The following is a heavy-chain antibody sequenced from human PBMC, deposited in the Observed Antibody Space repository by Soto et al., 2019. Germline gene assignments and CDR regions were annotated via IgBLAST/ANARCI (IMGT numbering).Heavy chain of an antibody. Sequence: QVKLVESRGGVVQPGRSLRLSCAASGFTFSSYGMHWVRQAPGKGLEWVAIISYDGSNTYYADSVKGRFTISRDNSKNTLYLQTNSLRAEDTSVYYCAKEGGLSGSYYISSSYYFDYWGQGTLVTVSS. J-gene: IGHJ4*02. V-gene: IGHV3-30*18. CDR3: AKEGGLSGSYYISSSYYFDY. CDR2: ISYDGSNT. D-gene: IGHD1-26*01. CDR1: GFTFSSYG.